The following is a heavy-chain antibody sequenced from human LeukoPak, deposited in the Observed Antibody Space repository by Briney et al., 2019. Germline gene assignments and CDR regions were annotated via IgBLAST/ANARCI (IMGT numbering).Heavy chain of an antibody. CDR2: INPSGGST. CDR1: GYTFTSYY. D-gene: IGHD5-18*01. J-gene: IGHJ4*02. V-gene: IGHV1-46*01. CDR3: ARDSLETRGWIQLWYSDY. Sequence: GASVKVSCKASGYTFTSYYMHWVRQAPGQGLEWMGIINPSGGSTNYAQKFQGRVTMTRDTSISTAYMELSRLRSDDTAVYYCARDSLETRGWIQLWYSDYWGQGTLVTVSS.